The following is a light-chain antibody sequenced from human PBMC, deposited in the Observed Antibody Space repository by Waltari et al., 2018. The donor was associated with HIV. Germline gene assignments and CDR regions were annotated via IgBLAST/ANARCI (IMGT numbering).Light chain of an antibody. CDR3: GTWDSSLSTYV. V-gene: IGLV1-51*01. Sequence: QSVLTQPPSVSAAPGQKVTISCSGSSPNIGNNYVSWYQQPPDTAPKLLIYDNDKRPSEIPDRFSGSQSGTSATLGITGLQTGDEADYYCGTWDSSLSTYVFGIGTKVTVL. CDR1: SPNIGNNY. CDR2: DND. J-gene: IGLJ1*01.